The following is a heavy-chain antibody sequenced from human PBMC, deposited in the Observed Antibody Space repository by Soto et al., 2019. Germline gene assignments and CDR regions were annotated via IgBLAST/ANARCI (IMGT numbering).Heavy chain of an antibody. CDR2: IHHSGST. V-gene: IGHV4-31*03. CDR1: GVSISMGGYY. CDR3: ARGDSSGYYVYYGVDV. J-gene: IGHJ6*01. D-gene: IGHD3-22*01. Sequence: QVQLQESGPGLVKPSQTLSLTCTVSGVSISMGGYYWRWIRQHPGKGLEWIGYIHHSGSTYYNPSLRSRVTISVDMSKNKFSLNLSYVTAAETSVYYCARGDSSGYYVYYGVDVWGQGTTVTVSS.